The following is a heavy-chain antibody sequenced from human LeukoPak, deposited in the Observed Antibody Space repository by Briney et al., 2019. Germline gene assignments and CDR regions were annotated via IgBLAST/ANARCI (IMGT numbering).Heavy chain of an antibody. J-gene: IGHJ4*02. CDR1: GASFSSGDQY. D-gene: IGHD1-26*01. CDR3: AKSATVGTTRGHFDY. V-gene: IGHV3-23*01. CDR2: ISGSGVST. Sequence: LSLTCTVSGASFSSGDQYWNWVRQAPGKGLEWVSEISGSGVSTYYADSVKGRFTISRDNSENTMYLQMNSLRSEDKAVYYCAKSATVGTTRGHFDYWGQGTLVTVSS.